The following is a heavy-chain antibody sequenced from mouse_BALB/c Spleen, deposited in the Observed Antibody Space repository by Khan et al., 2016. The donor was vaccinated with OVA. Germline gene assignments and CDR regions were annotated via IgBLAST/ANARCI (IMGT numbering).Heavy chain of an antibody. CDR3: ARGNYYGYYFDY. J-gene: IGHJ2*01. CDR2: ISYSGGT. V-gene: IGHV3-2*02. D-gene: IGHD1-1*01. Sequence: EVQLVESGPGLVKPSQSLSLTCTVTGYSITSGYAWNWIRQFPGNKLEWMGKISYSGGTSYNPSLKSRISITRDTSKNQFFMQLNSVTTEDTATYYCARGNYYGYYFDYWGQGTTLTVSS. CDR1: GYSITSGYA.